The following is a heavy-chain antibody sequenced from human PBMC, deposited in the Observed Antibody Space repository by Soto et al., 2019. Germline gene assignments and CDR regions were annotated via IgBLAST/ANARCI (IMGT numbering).Heavy chain of an antibody. CDR2: IDHSETT. J-gene: IGHJ1*01. D-gene: IGHD3-9*01. CDR3: ARGRVTARRIYFDV. V-gene: IGHV4-34*01. Sequence: TWIRQSPGKGLEWIGEIDHSETTNYNPSLKSPVTLSVDTFKKEFSLRLNFVTAADTAVYFCARGRVTARRIYFDVWGQGSLATVSS.